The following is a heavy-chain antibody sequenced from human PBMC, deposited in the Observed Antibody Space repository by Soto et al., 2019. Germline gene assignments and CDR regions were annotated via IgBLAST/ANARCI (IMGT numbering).Heavy chain of an antibody. CDR3: ARDAAPTSSGWLSYYYYYMDV. CDR2: INPNSGGT. J-gene: IGHJ6*03. D-gene: IGHD6-19*01. Sequence: ASVKVSCKASGYTFTGYYMHWVRQAPGQGLEWMGWINPNSGGTNYAQKIQGWVTMTRDTSISTAYMELSRLRSDDTAVYYCARDAAPTSSGWLSYYYYYMDVWGKGTTVTVSS. CDR1: GYTFTGYY. V-gene: IGHV1-2*04.